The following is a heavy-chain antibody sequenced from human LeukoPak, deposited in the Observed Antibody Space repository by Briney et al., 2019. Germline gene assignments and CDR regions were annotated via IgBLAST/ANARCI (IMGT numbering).Heavy chain of an antibody. J-gene: IGHJ4*02. D-gene: IGHD3-3*01. CDR1: VGSISSYC. CDR2: IYYSGST. CDR3: ARGFGEYYFDY. Sequence: PSETLSLTCTVSVGSISSYCWSWIRQPPGKGLEWIGYIYYSGSTNYNPSLKSRVTISVDTSKNQFSLKLSSVTAADTAVYYCARGFGEYYFDYWGQGTLVTVSS. V-gene: IGHV4-59*01.